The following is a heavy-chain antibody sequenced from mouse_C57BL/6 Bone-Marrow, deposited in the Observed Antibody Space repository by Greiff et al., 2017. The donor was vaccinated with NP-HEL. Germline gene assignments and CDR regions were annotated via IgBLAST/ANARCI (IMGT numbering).Heavy chain of an antibody. V-gene: IGHV1-55*01. CDR2: IYPGSGNT. J-gene: IGHJ3*01. CDR3: ASLGLSWFAY. D-gene: IGHD4-1*01. CDR1: GYTFTSYW. Sequence: QVQLQQPGAELVKPGASVKMSCKASGYTFTSYWITWVKQRPGQGLEWIGDIYPGSGNTNYNEKFKSKATLTVDKSSSTAYMQLSSLTSEDSAVYYCASLGLSWFAYWGQGTLVTVSA.